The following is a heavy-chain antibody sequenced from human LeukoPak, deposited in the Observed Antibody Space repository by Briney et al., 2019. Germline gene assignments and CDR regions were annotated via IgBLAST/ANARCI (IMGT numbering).Heavy chain of an antibody. V-gene: IGHV3-66*02. Sequence: GGSLRLSCAASGFTVSSNYMSWVRQAPGKGLEGVSVIYSGGSTYYADSVKGRFTISRDNSKNTLYLQMNSLRAEDTAVYYCARVGDGYNKLDYWGQGTLVTVSS. CDR3: ARVGDGYNKLDY. D-gene: IGHD5-24*01. J-gene: IGHJ4*02. CDR1: GFTVSSNY. CDR2: IYSGGST.